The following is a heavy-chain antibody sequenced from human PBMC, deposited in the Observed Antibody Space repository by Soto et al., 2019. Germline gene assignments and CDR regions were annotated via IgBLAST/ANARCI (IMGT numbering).Heavy chain of an antibody. CDR1: GGSISSMSHF. Sequence: QLQLQESGPGLVKPSETLSLTCIVSGGSISSMSHFWGWIRQPPGKGLEWVATIHHTGGSYYNPSLKSRVTISVDTSSNQFSLRLSSVTAADTADYYCARQVGLGHWYFDFWGRGTLVTVSS. V-gene: IGHV4-39*01. CDR2: IHHTGGS. J-gene: IGHJ2*01. D-gene: IGHD3-16*01. CDR3: ARQVGLGHWYFDF.